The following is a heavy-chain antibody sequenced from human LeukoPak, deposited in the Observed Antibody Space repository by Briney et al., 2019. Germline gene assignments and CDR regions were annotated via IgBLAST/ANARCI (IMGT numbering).Heavy chain of an antibody. CDR1: GFTFSSYG. CDR2: ISYDGSNK. V-gene: IGHV3-30*03. CDR3: ARRSGIAVAGAFDY. Sequence: GGSLRLSCAASGFTFSSYGIHWVRQAPGKGLEWAAVISYDGSNKYYADSVKGRFTISRDNSKNTLYLQMNSLRAEDTAVYYCARRSGIAVAGAFDYWGQGTLVTVSS. J-gene: IGHJ4*02. D-gene: IGHD6-19*01.